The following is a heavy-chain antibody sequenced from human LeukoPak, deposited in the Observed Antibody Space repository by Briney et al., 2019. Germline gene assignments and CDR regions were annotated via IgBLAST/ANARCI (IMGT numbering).Heavy chain of an antibody. D-gene: IGHD3-16*02. J-gene: IGHJ3*02. CDR3: VSGNDPDSTWENYRLDAFDI. CDR1: GYTFSHYS. CDR2: ISSTSDYI. Sequence: GGSLRLSCAASGYTFSHYSVNWVRQAPGKGLEWVSSISSTSDYIYYADSVKGRFTISRDNTKCSLYLQMNSLRAEDTAVYYCVSGNDPDSTWENYRLDAFDIWGQGTTVIVSS. V-gene: IGHV3-21*01.